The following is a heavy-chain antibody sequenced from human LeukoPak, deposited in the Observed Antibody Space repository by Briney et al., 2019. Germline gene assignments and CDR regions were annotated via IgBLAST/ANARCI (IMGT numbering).Heavy chain of an antibody. Sequence: GGSLRLSCAASGFTFSSYGTHWVRQAPGKGLEWVAFIRFDGTNKYYADSVKGRFTISRDNSKNTLYLQMNSLRAEDTAVYYCAKGSRRDGYNSNAFDIWGQGTLVTVSS. V-gene: IGHV3-30*02. CDR2: IRFDGTNK. D-gene: IGHD5-24*01. CDR1: GFTFSSYG. J-gene: IGHJ3*02. CDR3: AKGSRRDGYNSNAFDI.